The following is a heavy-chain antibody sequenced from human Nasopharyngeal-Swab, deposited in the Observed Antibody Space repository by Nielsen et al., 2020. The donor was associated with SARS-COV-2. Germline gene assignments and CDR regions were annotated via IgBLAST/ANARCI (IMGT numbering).Heavy chain of an antibody. CDR1: GFTFSSYW. J-gene: IGHJ4*02. Sequence: SCAASGFTFSSYWMSWVRQAPGKGLEWVANIKQDGSEKYYVDSVKGRFTISRDNAKNSLYLQMNSLRAEDTAVYYCARESVSGSYYGGFDYWGRGTLVTVSS. D-gene: IGHD1-26*01. CDR2: IKQDGSEK. CDR3: ARESVSGSYYGGFDY. V-gene: IGHV3-7*01.